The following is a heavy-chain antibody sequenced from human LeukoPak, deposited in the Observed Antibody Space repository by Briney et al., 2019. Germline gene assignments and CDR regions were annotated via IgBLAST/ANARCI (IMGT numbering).Heavy chain of an antibody. CDR2: IIASSRSV. CDR1: GFNLRSYS. D-gene: IGHD2-8*01. CDR3: GRIDQRILKTGVAPCLDY. V-gene: IGHV3-21*01. J-gene: IGHJ4*02. Sequence: PGGSLRLSCAASGFNLRSYSMTWVRQAPGKGLEWVESIIASSRSVFYTDSVKGRFTISRDNANNSLFLDLKSLKVEDTAVYYCGRIDQRILKTGVAPCLDYWGQGTLATVSS.